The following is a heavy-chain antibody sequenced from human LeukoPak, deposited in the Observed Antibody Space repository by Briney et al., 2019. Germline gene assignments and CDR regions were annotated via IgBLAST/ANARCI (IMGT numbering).Heavy chain of an antibody. CDR3: ARASYSYDINGWVPFDY. D-gene: IGHD3-22*01. V-gene: IGHV3-11*01. J-gene: IGHJ4*02. CDR1: GFTFSDYY. Sequence: PGGSLRLSCAASGFTFSDYYMSWIRQAPGKGLEWVSYISSSGSTIYYADSVKGRFTISRDNAKNSLYLQMNSLRAEDTAVYYCARASYSYDINGWVPFDYWGQGTLVTVSS. CDR2: ISSSGSTI.